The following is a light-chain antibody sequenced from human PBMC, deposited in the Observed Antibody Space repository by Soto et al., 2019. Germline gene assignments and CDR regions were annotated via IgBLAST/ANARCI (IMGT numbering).Light chain of an antibody. CDR2: GAA. J-gene: IGKJ2*01. CDR1: QSVSSSY. CDR3: QQYGSSPPYT. V-gene: IGKV3-20*01. Sequence: EIVLTQSPGTLSLSPGDRATLSCRASQSVSSSYLAWYQQKPGQAPRLLIYGAASRATGIPDRFSGSGSGTDFTLLISRLEPEDFAVYYCQQYGSSPPYTFGQGTKLEIK.